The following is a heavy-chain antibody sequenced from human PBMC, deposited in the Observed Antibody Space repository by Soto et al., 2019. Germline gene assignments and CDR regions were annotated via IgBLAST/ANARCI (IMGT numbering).Heavy chain of an antibody. CDR3: ARDVYDFWSGYPGDY. Sequence: PGGSLRLSCAASGFTLSSYWMSWVRQAPGKGLEWVANIKQDGSEKYYVDSVKGRFSISRDNAKNSLYLQMNSLRAEDSAVYYCARDVYDFWSGYPGDYWGQGTLVTVSS. D-gene: IGHD3-3*01. CDR2: IKQDGSEK. CDR1: GFTLSSYW. J-gene: IGHJ4*02. V-gene: IGHV3-7*01.